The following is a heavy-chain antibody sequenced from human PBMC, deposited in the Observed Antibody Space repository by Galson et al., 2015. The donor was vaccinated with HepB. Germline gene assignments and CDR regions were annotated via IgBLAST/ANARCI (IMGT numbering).Heavy chain of an antibody. Sequence: SLRLSCAASGFTFSSYTMHWVRQAPGKGLEWVAVISSDGSKKFYADSVKGRFTISRDNSKNTLDLQMNSLRPEDTAVYYCASDPPRSGWTFDNWGQGTLVTVSS. CDR1: GFTFSSYT. J-gene: IGHJ4*02. V-gene: IGHV3-30-3*01. CDR2: ISSDGSKK. D-gene: IGHD6-19*01. CDR3: ASDPPRSGWTFDN.